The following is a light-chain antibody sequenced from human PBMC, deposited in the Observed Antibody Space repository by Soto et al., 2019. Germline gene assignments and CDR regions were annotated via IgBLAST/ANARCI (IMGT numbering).Light chain of an antibody. V-gene: IGLV1-40*01. J-gene: IGLJ1*01. Sequence: QSVLTQPPSVSGAPGQRVTISCTGSSPTIGAGYDVHWYQQLPGTAPKLLIYGNTNRASGVPDRFSGSKSGTSASLAITGLQADDEADYYCQSYDSSLSGSRVFGTGTKLTVL. CDR3: QSYDSSLSGSRV. CDR1: SPTIGAGYD. CDR2: GNT.